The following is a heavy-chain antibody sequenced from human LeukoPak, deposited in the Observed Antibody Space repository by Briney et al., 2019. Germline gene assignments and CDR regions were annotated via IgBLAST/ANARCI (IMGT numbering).Heavy chain of an antibody. Sequence: GGSLRLSCAASGFTFSSYGMHWVRQAPGKGLEGVACIRYDGSNKYYADSVKGRFTISRDNSKNTLYLQMNSLRAEDTAVYHRAKDSVTDRGGLYPRMCSSWDNWGQGTLVTVSS. CDR1: GFTFSSYG. CDR2: IRYDGSNK. J-gene: IGHJ4*02. CDR3: AKDSVTDRGGLYPRMCSSWDN. V-gene: IGHV3-30*02. D-gene: IGHD2-15*01.